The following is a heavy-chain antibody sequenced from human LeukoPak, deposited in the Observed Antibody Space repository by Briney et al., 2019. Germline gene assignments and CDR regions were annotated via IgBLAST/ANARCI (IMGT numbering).Heavy chain of an antibody. D-gene: IGHD3-16*02. CDR1: GGSISSYY. V-gene: IGHV4-59*08. CDR3: ARRSGYDYVWGSYRRLPDAFDI. CDR2: IYYSGST. Sequence: PETLSLTCTVSGGSISSYYWSWIRQPPGKGLEWIGYIYYSGSTNYNPSLKSRVTISVDTSKNQFSLKLSSVTAADTAVYYCARRSGYDYVWGSYRRLPDAFDIWGQGTMVTVSS. J-gene: IGHJ3*02.